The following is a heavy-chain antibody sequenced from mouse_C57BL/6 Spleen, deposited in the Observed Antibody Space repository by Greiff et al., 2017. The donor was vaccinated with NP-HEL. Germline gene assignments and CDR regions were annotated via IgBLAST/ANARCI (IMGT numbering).Heavy chain of an antibody. Sequence: VQLQQSGAELVRPGTSVKLSCKASGYTFTSYWMHWVKQRPGQGLEWIGVIDPSDSYTNYNQKFQGKATLTVDTSSSTAYRQLSSLTSEDSAVYYCARGGGKGFDDWGQGTTLTVSS. V-gene: IGHV1-59*01. J-gene: IGHJ2*01. CDR1: GYTFTSYW. D-gene: IGHD2-1*01. CDR3: ARGGGKGFDD. CDR2: IDPSDSYT.